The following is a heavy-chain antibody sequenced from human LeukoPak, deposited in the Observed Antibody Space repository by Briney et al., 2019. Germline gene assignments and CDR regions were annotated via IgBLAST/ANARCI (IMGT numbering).Heavy chain of an antibody. CDR3: ATSARTYIGSSLDY. J-gene: IGHJ4*02. D-gene: IGHD2-15*01. CDR1: GFTFNRDW. Sequence: GGSLRLSCTASGFTFNRDWTAWVRQAPGKGLEWVANIKEDGSEKNYVDSVKGRFTISRDNAKNTLYLQMNSLRAEDTALYYCATSARTYIGSSLDYWGQGTLVTVSS. CDR2: IKEDGSEK. V-gene: IGHV3-7*01.